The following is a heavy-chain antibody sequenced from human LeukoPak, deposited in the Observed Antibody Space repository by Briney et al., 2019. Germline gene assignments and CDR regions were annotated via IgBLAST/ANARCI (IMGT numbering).Heavy chain of an antibody. V-gene: IGHV3-21*01. J-gene: IGHJ4*02. Sequence: PGGSLRLSCAASGFTFSSYSINWVRQAPGKGLEWVSSISSSSRYIYYADSVKGRFTISRDNAKNSLYLQMNSLRAEDTAVYYCARCSGGSTYYSDDYWGQGTLVTVSS. D-gene: IGHD2-15*01. CDR2: ISSSSRYI. CDR1: GFTFSSYS. CDR3: ARCSGGSTYYSDDY.